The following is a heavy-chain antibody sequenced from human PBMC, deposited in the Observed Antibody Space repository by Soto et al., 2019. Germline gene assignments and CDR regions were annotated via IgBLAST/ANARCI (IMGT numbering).Heavy chain of an antibody. D-gene: IGHD3-10*01. V-gene: IGHV3-23*01. Sequence: EVLLLDYGGGLVQPGGSLRLSCAASGFTFSSYAMSWVRQAPGKGLEWVSGIGGSGGRRYYVDSVKGRFTISRDNSKNMLYLQMNSLRAEDTAVYYCARDLEAYYYASGKWGQGTLVTVSS. CDR1: GFTFSSYA. CDR3: ARDLEAYYYASGK. CDR2: IGGSGGRR. J-gene: IGHJ4*02.